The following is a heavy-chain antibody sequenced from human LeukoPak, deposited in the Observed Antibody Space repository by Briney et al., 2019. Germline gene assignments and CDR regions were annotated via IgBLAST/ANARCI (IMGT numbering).Heavy chain of an antibody. J-gene: IGHJ6*02. CDR2: ISGSGGST. Sequence: PGGSLRLSCAASGFTFRRYAMSWVRQAPGKGLEWVSAISGSGGSTSYADSVKGRFTISRDNAKNSLYLQMNSLRAEDTAVYYCATSTIFGVVTYYYGMDVWGQGTTVTVSS. D-gene: IGHD3-3*01. CDR3: ATSTIFGVVTYYYGMDV. V-gene: IGHV3-23*01. CDR1: GFTFRRYA.